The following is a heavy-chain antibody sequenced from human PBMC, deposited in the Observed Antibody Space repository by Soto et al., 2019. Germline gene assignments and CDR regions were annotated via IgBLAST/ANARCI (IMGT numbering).Heavy chain of an antibody. D-gene: IGHD2-2*01. CDR2: IDHDGRRT. J-gene: IGHJ1*01. V-gene: IGHV3-74*01. CDR1: GFSFSTYW. CDR3: VRKAGASYMPAEYFQH. Sequence: EVQLVESGGGLVQPGGSLRLSCAASGFSFSTYWMHWVRQGPGKGLVWVSRIDHDGRRTSYAASVKGRFTSSRDNDKNTLSLQMNSLTVEDTGVYYCVRKAGASYMPAEYFQHWGQGTLVTVSS.